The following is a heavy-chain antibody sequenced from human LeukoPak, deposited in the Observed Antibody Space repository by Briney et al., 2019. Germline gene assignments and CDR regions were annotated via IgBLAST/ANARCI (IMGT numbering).Heavy chain of an antibody. V-gene: IGHV3-23*01. J-gene: IGHJ4*02. CDR2: ISASGLRT. D-gene: IGHD3-10*01. Sequence: GGSLRLSCAASGFTFNNYAMIWVRQAPGKGLEWASAISASGLRTYYADSVKGRFTISRDNSKNTLFLQMKSLGAEDTAIYYCAKGPNNYASGTFYFDFWGQGTLVTVSS. CDR1: GFTFNNYA. CDR3: AKGPNNYASGTFYFDF.